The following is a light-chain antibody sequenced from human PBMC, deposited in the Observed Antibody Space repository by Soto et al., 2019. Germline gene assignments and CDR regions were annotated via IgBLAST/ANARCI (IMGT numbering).Light chain of an antibody. CDR1: QSVLSNNQNY. CDR3: QQYHSDLLT. Sequence: FMMTQSPDSLAVSLGERATINCKSSQSVLSNNQNYLAWFQQRPGQPPRLLIYWASTRQSGVPDRFSGSGSGTDFTLTISSLQAEDVAIYYCQQYHSDLLTFGGGTKVEIK. V-gene: IGKV4-1*01. CDR2: WAS. J-gene: IGKJ4*01.